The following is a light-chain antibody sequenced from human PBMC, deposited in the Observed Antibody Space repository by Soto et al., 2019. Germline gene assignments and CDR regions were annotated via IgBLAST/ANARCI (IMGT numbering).Light chain of an antibody. CDR2: AAS. Sequence: DIQMTQSPSSVSASVGDRVTIPCRASQGISSWLAWYQQKPGKAPKLLIYAASSLQSGVPSRFSGSGSGTDFTLTISSLQPDDIATYYCQQYDNLPITFGQGTRLEIK. CDR1: QGISSW. V-gene: IGKV1-12*01. CDR3: QQYDNLPIT. J-gene: IGKJ5*01.